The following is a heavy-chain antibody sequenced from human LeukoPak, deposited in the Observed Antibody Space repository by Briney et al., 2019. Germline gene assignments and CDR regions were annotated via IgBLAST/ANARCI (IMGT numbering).Heavy chain of an antibody. CDR2: ITHSGSS. D-gene: IGHD2-21*02. CDR1: GGSFRGFY. V-gene: IGHV4-34*01. J-gene: IGHJ6*03. Sequence: SETLSLTCAVSGGSFRGFYWSWIRQSPDKGLEWIGEITHSGSSSCNPSLRSRLTISVDMSKNQFSLKLKSMTAADTAIYYCARSHCGGDCYSSRWQVFYGYYYYYMDVWAKGTTVTVSS. CDR3: ARSHCGGDCYSSRWQVFYGYYYYYMDV.